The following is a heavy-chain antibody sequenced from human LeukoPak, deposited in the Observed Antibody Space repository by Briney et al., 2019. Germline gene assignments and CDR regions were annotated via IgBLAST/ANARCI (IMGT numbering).Heavy chain of an antibody. CDR3: ARVPLWSMHSFDY. V-gene: IGHV3-30-3*01. CDR1: GFTFSSYA. Sequence: GGSLRLSCAASGFTFSSYAMHWVRQAPGKGLEWVAVISYDGSNKYYAGSVKGRFTISRDNSKNTLYLQMNSLRAEDTAVYYCARVPLWSMHSFDYWGQGTLVTVSS. J-gene: IGHJ4*02. CDR2: ISYDGSNK. D-gene: IGHD3-16*01.